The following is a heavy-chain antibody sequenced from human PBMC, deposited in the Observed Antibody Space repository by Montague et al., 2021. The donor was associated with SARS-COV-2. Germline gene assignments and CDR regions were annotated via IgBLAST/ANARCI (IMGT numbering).Heavy chain of an antibody. D-gene: IGHD4-23*01. CDR1: GGSISSYY. Sequence: SETQSLTCTVSGGSISSYYWTWIRQPPGKGLESIGYIYHNGSTKYNPSLKSRVTISVDTSKNQFSLKLSSVSVADTAVYYCARGGGNSADYYYYAMDVWGQGTTVTVSS. CDR2: IYHNGST. CDR3: ARGGGNSADYYYYAMDV. J-gene: IGHJ6*02. V-gene: IGHV4-59*01.